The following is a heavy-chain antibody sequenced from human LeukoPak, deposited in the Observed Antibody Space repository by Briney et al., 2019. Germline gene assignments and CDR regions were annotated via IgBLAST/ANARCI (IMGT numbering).Heavy chain of an antibody. D-gene: IGHD3-10*01. J-gene: IGHJ5*02. CDR1: GGSISSYY. CDR2: IYYSGST. Sequence: SETLSLTCTVSGGSISSYYWSWIRQPPGKGLEWIGYIYYSGSTNYNPSLKSRVTISVDTSKNQFSLKLSSVTAADTAVYYCASPEITMVRGVITPRWFDPWGQGTLVTVSS. CDR3: ASPEITMVRGVITPRWFDP. V-gene: IGHV4-59*01.